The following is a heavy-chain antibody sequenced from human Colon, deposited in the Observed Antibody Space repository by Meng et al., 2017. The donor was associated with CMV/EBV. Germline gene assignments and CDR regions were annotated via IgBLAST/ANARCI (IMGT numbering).Heavy chain of an antibody. CDR2: ISGSGDRT. J-gene: IGHJ4*02. V-gene: IGHV3-23*01. D-gene: IGHD3-3*01. Sequence: FAFNWVRQAPGKGLEWVSSISGSGDRTYYADSVKGRFTISRDNSKNTLYLEINTLRAEDTAVYYCAMAISDYNFWSGYYSTNVDFDSWGQGTLVTVSS. CDR3: AMAISDYNFWSGYYSTNVDFDS. CDR1: FA.